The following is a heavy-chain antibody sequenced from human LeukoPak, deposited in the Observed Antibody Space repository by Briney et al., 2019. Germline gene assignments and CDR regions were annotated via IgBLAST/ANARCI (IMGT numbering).Heavy chain of an antibody. D-gene: IGHD2-2*01. CDR1: GLTFRSYG. CDR2: ISGSGDSI. CDR3: ARDVGEYCSSVSCYASDY. Sequence: GGSLRLSCAASGLTFRSYGMSWVRQSPGKGLEWVSGISGSGDSIYYADSVKGRFTISRDNSKNTVYLQMNSLRAEDTAVYYCARDVGEYCSSVSCYASDYWGQGTLVTVSS. J-gene: IGHJ4*02. V-gene: IGHV3-23*01.